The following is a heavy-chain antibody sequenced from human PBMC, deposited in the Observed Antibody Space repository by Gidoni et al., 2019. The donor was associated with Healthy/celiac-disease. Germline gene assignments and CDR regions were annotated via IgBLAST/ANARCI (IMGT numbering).Heavy chain of an antibody. CDR2: IYYSGST. V-gene: IGHV4-59*01. Sequence: QVQLQESGPGLVKPSEHLSLTCTVSGGSISSYYWSWIRQPPGKGLEWIGYIYYSGSTNYNPSLKSRVTISVDTSKNQFSLKLSSVTAADTAVYYCARSQSGGSYDYWGQGTLVTVSS. CDR3: ARSQSGGSYDY. J-gene: IGHJ4*02. CDR1: GGSISSYY. D-gene: IGHD2-8*02.